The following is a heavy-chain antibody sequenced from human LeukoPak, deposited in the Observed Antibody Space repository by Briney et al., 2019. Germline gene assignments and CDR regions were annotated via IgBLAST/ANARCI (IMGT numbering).Heavy chain of an antibody. CDR2: ISSSSSTI. CDR1: GFTFSSYS. J-gene: IGHJ4*02. Sequence: XSCAASGFTFSSYSMNWVRQAPGKGLEWVSYISSSSSTIYYADSVKGRFTISRDNGKNSVYLQMNSLRAEDTAVYYCARDCYTNFDYWGQGTLVTVSS. D-gene: IGHD2-2*02. V-gene: IGHV3-48*01. CDR3: ARDCYTNFDY.